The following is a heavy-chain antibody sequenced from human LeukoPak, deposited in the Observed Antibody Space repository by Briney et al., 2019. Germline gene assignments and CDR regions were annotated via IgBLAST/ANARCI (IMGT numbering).Heavy chain of an antibody. CDR1: GFTFSSYA. J-gene: IGHJ4*02. Sequence: QPGRSLRLSCAASGFTFSSYAMHWVRQAPGKGLEWVAVISYDGSNKYYADSVKGRFTISRDNSKNTLYLQMNSLRAEDTAVYYCISLKYYLDYWGQGTLVTVSS. CDR3: ISLKYYLDY. V-gene: IGHV3-30-3*01. CDR2: ISYDGSNK.